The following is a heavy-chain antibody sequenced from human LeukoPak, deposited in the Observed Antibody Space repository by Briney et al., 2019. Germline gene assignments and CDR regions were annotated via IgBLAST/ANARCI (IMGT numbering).Heavy chain of an antibody. D-gene: IGHD2-2*02. J-gene: IGHJ4*02. CDR2: ISAYNGNT. CDR1: GYTFTSYG. V-gene: IGHV1-18*01. Sequence: GASVKVSCKASGYTFTSYGISWVRQAPGQGLEWMGWISAYNGNTNYAQKLQGRVTMTTDTSTSTAYMELRSLRSDDTAVYYCARLQSVVVPAAIGDYWGQGTLVTVSS. CDR3: ARLQSVVVPAAIGDY.